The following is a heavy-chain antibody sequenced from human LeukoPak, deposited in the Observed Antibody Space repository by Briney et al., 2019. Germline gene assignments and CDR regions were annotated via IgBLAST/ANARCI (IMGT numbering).Heavy chain of an antibody. D-gene: IGHD4-17*01. CDR1: GYNFNSYW. J-gene: IGHJ4*02. CDR2: IYPGDSDT. CDR3: ARLHGDYFPWFDY. Sequence: GESLQISCKGSGYNFNSYWIAWVRQMPAKGLEWMGIIYPGDSDTRYSPSFQGQVTISADKSISTAYLQWSSLKASDTAMYYCARLHGDYFPWFDYWGQGTLVTVSS. V-gene: IGHV5-51*01.